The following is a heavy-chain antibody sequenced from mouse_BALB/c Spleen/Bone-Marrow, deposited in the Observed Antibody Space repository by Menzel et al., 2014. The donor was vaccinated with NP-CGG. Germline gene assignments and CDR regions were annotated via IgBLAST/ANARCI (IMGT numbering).Heavy chain of an antibody. Sequence: VQLQQSGAELAKPGASVKMSCKASGYTFTNYWMHWVKQRPGQGLERIGYINPSTGYTEYNQKFKDKATLTADKSSSTAYMQLNSLTSEDSAVYYCARIYYYGRDYWGQGTTLTVSS. V-gene: IGHV1-7*01. J-gene: IGHJ2*01. D-gene: IGHD1-1*01. CDR1: GYTFTNYW. CDR3: ARIYYYGRDY. CDR2: INPSTGYT.